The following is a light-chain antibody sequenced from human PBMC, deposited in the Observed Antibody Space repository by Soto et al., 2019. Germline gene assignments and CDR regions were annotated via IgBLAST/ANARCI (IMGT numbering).Light chain of an antibody. CDR3: QQYGSSGT. Sequence: EIVLTQSPATLSLYPGERATLSCRASQSVWTYLAWYQQKRGQAPRLLMYDASNRASGVPARFSGSGSGTDFTLTISRLEPEDFAVYYCQQYGSSGTFGQGTKVDIK. V-gene: IGKV3-11*01. J-gene: IGKJ1*01. CDR1: QSVWTY. CDR2: DAS.